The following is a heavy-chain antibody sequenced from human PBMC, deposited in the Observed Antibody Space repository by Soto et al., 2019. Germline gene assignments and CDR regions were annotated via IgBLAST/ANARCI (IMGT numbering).Heavy chain of an antibody. CDR1: GFTFSSYG. V-gene: IGHV3-33*01. CDR3: AREGMVRGAFDY. J-gene: IGHJ4*02. CDR2: IWYDGSNK. Sequence: LRLSCAASGFTFSSYGMHWVRQAPGKGLEWVAVIWYDGSNKYYADSMKGRFTISRDNSKNTLYLQMNSLRAEDTAVYYCAREGMVRGAFDYWGQGTLVTVSS. D-gene: IGHD3-10*01.